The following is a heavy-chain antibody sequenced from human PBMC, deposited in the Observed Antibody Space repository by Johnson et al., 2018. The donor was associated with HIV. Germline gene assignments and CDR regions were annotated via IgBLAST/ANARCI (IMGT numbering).Heavy chain of an antibody. J-gene: IGHJ3*02. CDR1: GFIFSSYV. D-gene: IGHD3-22*01. CDR3: ARGRYYDSSGYESGAFDI. V-gene: IGHV3-30*14. CDR2: ISYDGSNK. Sequence: QVQLVESGGGLVQPGRSLRLSCAASGFIFSSYVMYWVRQAPGKGLEWVAVISYDGSNKYYADSVKGRFTISRDNSKNTLYLQMNSLRAEDTAVYYCARGRYYDSSGYESGAFDIWGQGTMVTVSS.